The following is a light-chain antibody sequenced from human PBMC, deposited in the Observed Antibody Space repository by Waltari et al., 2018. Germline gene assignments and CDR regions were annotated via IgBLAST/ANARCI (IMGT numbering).Light chain of an antibody. CDR2: WAS. CDR1: QSVLHSYKNKNY. Sequence: DIVMTQSPDSLAVSLGERATLNCEFSQSVLHSYKNKNYLAWYQQKPGQPLKLLMYWASTRESGVPDRFSGSGSGTDFTLTISSLQAEDVAVYYCQQHYTAPITFGQGTRLDIK. J-gene: IGKJ5*01. CDR3: QQHYTAPIT. V-gene: IGKV4-1*01.